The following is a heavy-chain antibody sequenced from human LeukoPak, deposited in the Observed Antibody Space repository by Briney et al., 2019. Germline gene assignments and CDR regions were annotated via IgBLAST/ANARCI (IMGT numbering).Heavy chain of an antibody. Sequence: GGSLRLSCAASGFTFSSYAMHWVRQAPGKGLEWVAVISYDGSNKYYADSVKGRFTISRDNSKNTLYLQMNSLRAEDTAVYYCARDLYYYDSSGYIDYWAREPWSPSPQ. V-gene: IGHV3-30-3*01. J-gene: IGHJ4*02. CDR2: ISYDGSNK. CDR3: ARDLYYYDSSGYIDY. CDR1: GFTFSSYA. D-gene: IGHD3-22*01.